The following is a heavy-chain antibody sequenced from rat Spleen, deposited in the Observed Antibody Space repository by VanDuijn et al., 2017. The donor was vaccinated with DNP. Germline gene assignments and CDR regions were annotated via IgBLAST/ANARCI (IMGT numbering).Heavy chain of an antibody. D-gene: IGHD1-2*01. J-gene: IGHJ4*01. V-gene: IGHV5-31*01. Sequence: EVQLVESGGDLVQPGRSLKLSCVASGFTFNNYWMTWIRQVPGKGMEWVASITSSGGSTYYPDSVKGRFTISRDNAKNTLYLQMNSLRSEDTATYYCARVTIAAISTYYAMDAWGQGTSVTVSS. CDR2: ITSSGGST. CDR1: GFTFNNYW. CDR3: ARVTIAAISTYYAMDA.